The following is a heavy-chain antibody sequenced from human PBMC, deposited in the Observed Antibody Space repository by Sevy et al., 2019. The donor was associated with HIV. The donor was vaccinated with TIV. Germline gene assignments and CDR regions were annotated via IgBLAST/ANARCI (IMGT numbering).Heavy chain of an antibody. V-gene: IGHV4-39*01. CDR2: IYYSGST. Sequence: SETLSLTCTVSGGSISSSSYYWGWIRQPPGKGLGWIGSIYYSGSTYYNPSLKSRVTISVDTSKNQFSLKLSSVTAADTAVYYCVGIYYDSSGYYFLSFDYWGQGTLVTVSS. J-gene: IGHJ4*02. CDR1: GGSISSSSYY. D-gene: IGHD3-22*01. CDR3: VGIYYDSSGYYFLSFDY.